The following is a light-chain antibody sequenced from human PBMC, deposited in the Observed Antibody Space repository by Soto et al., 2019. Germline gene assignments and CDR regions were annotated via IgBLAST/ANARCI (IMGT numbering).Light chain of an antibody. V-gene: IGLV2-14*01. CDR3: SSLTSGSTRV. CDR1: SSDVGGYDY. CDR2: EVT. Sequence: QSALTQPASVSGSPGQSITISCTGTSSDVGGYDYVSWYQQHPDKAPKLIVYEVTHRPSGVSNRFSGSKSGNTASLTISGLQAEDEGDYYCSSLTSGSTRVFGTGTKLTVL. J-gene: IGLJ1*01.